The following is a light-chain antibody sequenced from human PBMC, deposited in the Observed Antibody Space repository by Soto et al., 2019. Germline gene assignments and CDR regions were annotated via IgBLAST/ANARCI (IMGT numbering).Light chain of an antibody. CDR1: SSDIGAYNY. J-gene: IGLJ2*01. CDR3: SSYTSSSTVV. Sequence: QSALTQPASVSGSPGQSITISCTGTSSDIGAYNYVSWYQQHPGKAPKLMIYDVSNRPSGVSNRFSGSKSGHTASLTISGLHAEDEADYYCSSYTSSSTVVFGGGNKLTVL. V-gene: IGLV2-14*01. CDR2: DVS.